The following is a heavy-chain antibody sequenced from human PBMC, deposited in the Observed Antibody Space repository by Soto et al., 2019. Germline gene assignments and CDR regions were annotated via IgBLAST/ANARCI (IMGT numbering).Heavy chain of an antibody. Sequence: ASVKVSCKASGYTFTSYAMHWVRQAPGQRLEWMGWINAGNGHTKYSQKFQGRVTITRDTSASTAYMELTSLRSEDTAVYYCARSSGFYYLDYWGQGTLVTASS. J-gene: IGHJ4*02. CDR3: ARSSGFYYLDY. CDR2: INAGNGHT. CDR1: GYTFTSYA. D-gene: IGHD3-22*01. V-gene: IGHV1-3*01.